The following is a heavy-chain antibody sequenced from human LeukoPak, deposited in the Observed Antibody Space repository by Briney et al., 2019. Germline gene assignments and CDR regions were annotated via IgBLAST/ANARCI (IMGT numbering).Heavy chain of an antibody. V-gene: IGHV4-34*01. D-gene: IGHD3-10*01. J-gene: IGHJ6*04. CDR2: INHSGST. CDR3: ARARDYYGSGIYGMDV. Sequence: SETLSLTCAVYGGSFSGYYWSWIRQPPGKGLEWIGEINHSGSTNYNPSLKSRVTISADTSKNQFSLKLSSVTAADTAVYYCARARDYYGSGIYGMDVWGKGTTVTVSS. CDR1: GGSFSGYY.